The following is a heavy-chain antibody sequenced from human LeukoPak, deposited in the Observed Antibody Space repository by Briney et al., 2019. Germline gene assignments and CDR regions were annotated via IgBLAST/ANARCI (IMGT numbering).Heavy chain of an antibody. V-gene: IGHV3-7*01. CDR3: ARLLTSDYYGSGSYSGPFDY. CDR1: GFTFSTYW. Sequence: GGSLRLSCAASGFTFSTYWMSWVRQAPGKGLEWVANINQDGSEKYYVDSVKGRFTISRDNAKNSLYLQMNSLRAEDTAVYYCARLLTSDYYGSGSYSGPFDYWGQGTLVTVSS. CDR2: INQDGSEK. J-gene: IGHJ4*02. D-gene: IGHD3-10*01.